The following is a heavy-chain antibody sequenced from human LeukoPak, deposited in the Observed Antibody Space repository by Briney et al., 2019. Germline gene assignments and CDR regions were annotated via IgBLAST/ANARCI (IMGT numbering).Heavy chain of an antibody. CDR1: GFTFSNYA. CDR3: VRDWTVRYSGCNLGDD. J-gene: IGHJ4*02. D-gene: IGHD5-12*01. V-gene: IGHV3-23*01. CDR2: VTGSGDST. Sequence: PGGSLRLSCAASGFTFSNYAMSWVRQAPGKGLEWVSAVTGSGDSTYYADSVEGRFTIYRDSSKNTLYLQMNSLRAEDTATYYCVRDWTVRYSGCNLGDDWGQGTLVTVSS.